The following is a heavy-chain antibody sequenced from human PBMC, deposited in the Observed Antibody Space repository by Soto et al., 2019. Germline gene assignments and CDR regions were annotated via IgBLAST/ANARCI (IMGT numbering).Heavy chain of an antibody. V-gene: IGHV1-2*04. D-gene: IGHD1-7*01. CDR3: ARKKTRTMGYYYGMDV. J-gene: IGHJ6*02. CDR2: INPNSGGT. Sequence: ASVKVSCKASGYTFTGYYMHWVRQAPGQGLEWMGWINPNSGGTNYAQKFQGWVTMTRDTSISTAYMELSRLRSDDTAVYYCARKKTRTMGYYYGMDVWGQGTTVTVSS. CDR1: GYTFTGYY.